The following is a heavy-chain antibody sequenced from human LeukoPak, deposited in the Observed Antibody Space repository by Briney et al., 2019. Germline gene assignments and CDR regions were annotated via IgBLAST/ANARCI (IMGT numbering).Heavy chain of an antibody. J-gene: IGHJ4*02. CDR2: IWHDGNNK. D-gene: IGHD3-22*01. V-gene: IGHV3-33*01. CDR1: GFAFSTQG. Sequence: GGSLRLSCATSGFAFSTQGMHWVRQAPGKGLEWVAAIWHDGNNKYYVDSVKGRFTISRDNSKNTVYLQMNSPRVEDTAVYYCARDSGDSSGYYPGYWGQGTLVTVSS. CDR3: ARDSGDSSGYYPGY.